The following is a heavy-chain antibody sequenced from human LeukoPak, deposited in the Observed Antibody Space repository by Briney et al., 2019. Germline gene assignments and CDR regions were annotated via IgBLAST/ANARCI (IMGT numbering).Heavy chain of an antibody. CDR3: AKEGPVRPRRWGAFDI. CDR1: GFTFSSYG. V-gene: IGHV3-30*02. Sequence: GGSLRLSCAASGFTFSSYGMHWVRQAPCKGLEWVAFIRYDGSNKYYADSVKGRFTISRDNSKNTLYLQMNSLRAEDTAVYYCAKEGPVRPRRWGAFDIWGQGTMVTVSS. CDR2: IRYDGSNK. J-gene: IGHJ3*02. D-gene: IGHD1-26*01.